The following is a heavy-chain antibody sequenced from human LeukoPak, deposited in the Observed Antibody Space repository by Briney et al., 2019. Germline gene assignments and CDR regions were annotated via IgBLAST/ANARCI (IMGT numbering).Heavy chain of an antibody. D-gene: IGHD3-22*01. J-gene: IGHJ4*02. CDR3: AKREYDSSAYPMYPIDY. CDR2: ISGSGGTT. V-gene: IGHV3-23*01. Sequence: GGSLRLSCAVSGITFRDYAMTWVRQAPGKGLEWVSVISGSGGTTYYADSVEGRFVMSRDNSKNTLYLQMNSLRTDDSAVYYCAKREYDSSAYPMYPIDYWGQGTLVTVPA. CDR1: GITFRDYA.